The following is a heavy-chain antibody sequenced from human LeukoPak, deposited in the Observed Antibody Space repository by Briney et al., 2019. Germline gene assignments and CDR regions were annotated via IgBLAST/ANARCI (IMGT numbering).Heavy chain of an antibody. D-gene: IGHD6-19*01. CDR3: ARGHRGSGWYVGWD. V-gene: IGHV3-21*01. J-gene: IGHJ4*02. CDR1: GFTFSSYS. Sequence: TGGSLRLSCAASGFTFSSYSMNWVRQAPGKGLEWVSSISSSSSYIYYADSVKGRFTISRDNAKNSLYLQMNSLRAEDTAVYYCARGHRGSGWYVGWDWGQGTLVTVSS. CDR2: ISSSSSYI.